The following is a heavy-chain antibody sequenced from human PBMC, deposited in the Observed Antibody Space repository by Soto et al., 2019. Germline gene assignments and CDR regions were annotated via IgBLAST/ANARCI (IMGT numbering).Heavy chain of an antibody. D-gene: IGHD5-12*01. CDR3: ARARLRAVYAFDI. V-gene: IGHV4-39*07. Sequence: SETLSLTCAVSGGSVTNSSYYWGWIRQSPGKGLEWIGSVYYSGSTYYSPSLKSRLSISLDTSKNQFSLRLSSVTAADTAMYYCARARLRAVYAFDIWGQGTMVTVSS. CDR2: VYYSGST. J-gene: IGHJ3*02. CDR1: GGSVTNSSYY.